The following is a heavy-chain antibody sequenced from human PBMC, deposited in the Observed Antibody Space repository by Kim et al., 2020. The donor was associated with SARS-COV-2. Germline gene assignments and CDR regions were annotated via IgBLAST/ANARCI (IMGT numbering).Heavy chain of an antibody. CDR3: ARDRETLRRQLANIDY. Sequence: GGSLRLSCAASGFTFSSYGMHWVRQAPGKGLEWVAVISYDGSNKYYADSVKGRFTISRDNSKNTLYLQMNSLRAEDTAVYYCARDRETLRRQLANIDYWGQGTLVTVSS. D-gene: IGHD6-13*01. CDR2: ISYDGSNK. V-gene: IGHV3-33*05. CDR1: GFTFSSYG. J-gene: IGHJ4*02.